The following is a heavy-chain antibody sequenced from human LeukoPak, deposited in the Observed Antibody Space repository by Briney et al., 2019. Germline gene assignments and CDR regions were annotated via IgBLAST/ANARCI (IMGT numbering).Heavy chain of an antibody. CDR1: GGSISSSNW. CDR2: IYHSGST. CDR3: ARNFGGYDYYHYYYMDV. Sequence: PSETLSLTCAVSGGSISSSNWWSWVRPPPGKGLEWIGEIYHSGSTNYNPSLKSRVTISVDKSKNQFSLKLRSVTAADTAVYYCARNFGGYDYYHYYYMDVWGKGTTVTVSS. V-gene: IGHV4-4*02. D-gene: IGHD5-12*01. J-gene: IGHJ6*03.